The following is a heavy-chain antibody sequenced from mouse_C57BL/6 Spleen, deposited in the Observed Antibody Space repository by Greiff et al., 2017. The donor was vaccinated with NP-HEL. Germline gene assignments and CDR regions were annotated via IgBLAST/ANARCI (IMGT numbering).Heavy chain of an antibody. D-gene: IGHD2-4*01. J-gene: IGHJ3*01. V-gene: IGHV1-66*01. CDR3: ARIYYDYPIFAY. CDR1: GYSFTSFY. Sequence: QVQLQQSGPELVKPGASVKISCKASGYSFTSFYIHWVKQRPGQGLEWIGWIYPGSGNTNYNEKFKVKATLTADTSSSTAYMQLSSLTSEDSAVYYCARIYYDYPIFAYWGQGTLVTVSA. CDR2: IYPGSGNT.